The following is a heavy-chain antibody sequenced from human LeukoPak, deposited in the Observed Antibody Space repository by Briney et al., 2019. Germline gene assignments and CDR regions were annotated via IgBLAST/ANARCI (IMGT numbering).Heavy chain of an antibody. D-gene: IGHD1-26*01. CDR2: IIPILGIA. CDR3: ARDSSGDY. Sequence: GASVKVSCKASGGTFSSYAISWVRQSPGQGLEWMGRIIPILGIANYAQKFQGRVTITADKSTSTAYMELSSLRSEDTAVYYCARDSSGDYWGQGTLVTVSS. J-gene: IGHJ4*02. CDR1: GGTFSSYA. V-gene: IGHV1-69*04.